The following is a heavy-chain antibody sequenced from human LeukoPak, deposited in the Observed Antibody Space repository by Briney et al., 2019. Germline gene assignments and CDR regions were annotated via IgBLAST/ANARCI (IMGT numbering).Heavy chain of an antibody. D-gene: IGHD3-22*01. V-gene: IGHV4-31*03. J-gene: IGHJ4*02. Sequence: SETLSLTCTVSGGSISSGGYYWRWIRQHPGKGLEWIGYIYYSGSTYYNPSLKSRVTISVDTSKNQFSLKLSSVTAADTAVYYCARDQGGGYYYEYYFDYWGQGTLVTVSS. CDR2: IYYSGST. CDR1: GGSISSGGYY. CDR3: ARDQGGGYYYEYYFDY.